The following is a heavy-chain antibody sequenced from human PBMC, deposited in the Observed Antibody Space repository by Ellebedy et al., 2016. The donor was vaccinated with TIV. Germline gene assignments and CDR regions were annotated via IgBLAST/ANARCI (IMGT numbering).Heavy chain of an antibody. CDR3: ARDLDKSSGWYGGAAY. Sequence: PGGSLRLSCVASGFTFASYAMHWVRQAPGKGLEWVAVISHDGSSQSYADSVKGRLTVSRDNSMTTVYLEMNSLRAEDTALYYCARDLDKSSGWYGGAAYWGQGTQVTVSS. V-gene: IGHV3-30-3*01. CDR1: GFTFASYA. J-gene: IGHJ4*02. D-gene: IGHD6-19*01. CDR2: ISHDGSSQ.